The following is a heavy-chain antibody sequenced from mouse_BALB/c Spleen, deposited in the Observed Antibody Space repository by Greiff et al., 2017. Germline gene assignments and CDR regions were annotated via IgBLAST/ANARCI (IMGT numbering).Heavy chain of an antibody. CDR1: GYTFTDYN. D-gene: IGHD2-12*01. V-gene: IGHV1S29*02. CDR2: IYPYNGGT. CDR3: ARWGGIRRGYAMDY. Sequence: VQLQQSGPELVKPGASVKISCKASGYTFTDYNMHWVKQSHGKSLEWIGYIYPYNGGTGYNQKFKSKATLTVDNSSSTAYMERRSRTSEDSAVYYCARWGGIRRGYAMDYWGQGTSVTVSS. J-gene: IGHJ4*01.